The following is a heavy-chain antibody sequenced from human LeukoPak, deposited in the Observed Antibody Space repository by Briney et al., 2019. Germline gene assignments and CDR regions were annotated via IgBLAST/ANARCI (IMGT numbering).Heavy chain of an antibody. J-gene: IGHJ4*02. V-gene: IGHV1-2*06. D-gene: IGHD6-13*01. CDR2: INPNSGGT. CDR3: ARDHDSVAAADY. CDR1: GYTFTGYY. Sequence: ASVKVSCKASGYTFTGYYMHWVRQAPRQGLEWMGRINPNSGGTNYAQKFQGRVTMTRDTSISTAYMELSRLRSDDTAVYYCARDHDSVAAADYWGQGTLVTVSS.